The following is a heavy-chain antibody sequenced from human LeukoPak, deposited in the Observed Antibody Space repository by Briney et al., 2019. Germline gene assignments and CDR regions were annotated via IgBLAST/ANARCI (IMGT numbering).Heavy chain of an antibody. V-gene: IGHV4-59*01. CDR3: TRGAGWLIDY. D-gene: IGHD3-16*01. J-gene: IGHJ4*02. CDR1: DDSISDYY. CDR2: FYNSGRS. Sequence: SSETLSLTCTVSDDSISDYYRGWIRQPPGKGLEWIGYFYNSGRSTYNPSLKSRVTISADTSKNHFSLKLNSVTTADTAVYYCTRGAGWLIDYWGQGILVTVSS.